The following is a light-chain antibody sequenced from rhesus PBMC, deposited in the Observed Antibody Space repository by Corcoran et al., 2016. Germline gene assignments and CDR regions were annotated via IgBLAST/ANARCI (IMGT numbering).Light chain of an antibody. CDR1: QNMYSN. J-gene: IGKJ3*01. Sequence: DIQMTQSPSALSASVGDRVTISCRASQNMYSNLEWYQQKPGKAPKPLIYDASSLQTGIPSRFSGTGSWTDFTLTISSLQPEDSAAYYCQHYYGNPFTFGPGTKLAIK. CDR2: DAS. V-gene: IGKV1S12*01. CDR3: QHYYGNPFT.